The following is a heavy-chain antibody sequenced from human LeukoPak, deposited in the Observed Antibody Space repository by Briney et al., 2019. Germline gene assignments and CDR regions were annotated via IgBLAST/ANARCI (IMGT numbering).Heavy chain of an antibody. J-gene: IGHJ4*02. V-gene: IGHV4-59*11. Sequence: SETLSLTCTVSGVSISSHYWSWIRQSPGKRLEWIGNIYYTRSTNYNPSLQSRVAISIDTSKNQFSLTLNSVTAADAAVYYWASAGNPHYFDFWGQGPLVTVSS. CDR3: ASAGNPHYFDF. CDR2: IYYTRST. CDR1: GVSISSHY.